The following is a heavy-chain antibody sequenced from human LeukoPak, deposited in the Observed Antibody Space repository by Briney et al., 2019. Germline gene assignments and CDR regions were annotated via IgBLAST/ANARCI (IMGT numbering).Heavy chain of an antibody. CDR1: GGTFRSYA. CDR2: INPNSGGT. V-gene: IGHV1-2*02. D-gene: IGHD5-12*01. CDR3: ASSGGYGPDYYYYYGMDV. J-gene: IGHJ6*02. Sequence: ASVKVSCKASGGTFRSYAISWVRQAPGQGLEWMGWINPNSGGTNYAQKFQGRVTMTRDTSISTAYMELSRLRSDDTAVYYCASSGGYGPDYYYYYGMDVWGQGTTVTVSS.